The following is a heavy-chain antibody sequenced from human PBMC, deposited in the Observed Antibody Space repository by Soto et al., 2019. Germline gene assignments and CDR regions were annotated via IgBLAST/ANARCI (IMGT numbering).Heavy chain of an antibody. CDR2: IYTSGSA. V-gene: IGHV4-4*07. CDR3: TRDWSEGSGRYFWVDS. J-gene: IGHJ4*02. Sequence: PSETLSLTCTVSGGSINFYYWSWIRQPAGKGLEWIGRIYTSGSANYNPSLKSRVTMSVDTSKNQLSLKLRSVTAADSAIYYCTRDWSEGSGRYFWVDSWGQGILVTVSS. CDR1: GGSINFYY. D-gene: IGHD1-26*01.